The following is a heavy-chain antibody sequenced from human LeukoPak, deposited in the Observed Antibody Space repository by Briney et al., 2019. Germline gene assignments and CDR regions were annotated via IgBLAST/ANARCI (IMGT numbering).Heavy chain of an antibody. CDR1: GYTFTSYG. D-gene: IGHD6-13*01. CDR2: ISAYNGNT. V-gene: IGHV1-18*01. Sequence: ASVKVSCTASGYTFTSYGISWVRQAPGQGLEWMGWISAYNGNTNYEQKLPGRVTMTTDTSKSTAYMELRSLRSDDTAVYYCARDRGAAAGLRVDYWGQGTLVTVSS. J-gene: IGHJ4*02. CDR3: ARDRGAAAGLRVDY.